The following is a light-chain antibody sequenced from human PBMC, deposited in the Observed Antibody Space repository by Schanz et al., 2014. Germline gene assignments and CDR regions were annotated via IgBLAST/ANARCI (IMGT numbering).Light chain of an antibody. V-gene: IGKV1-39*01. J-gene: IGKJ1*01. Sequence: DIQMTQSPSSLSASVGDRVTITCRASQSISTYLNWYQQKPGKAPKLLIYAASSLQSGVPSRFSGSASGTDFTLTINSLQPEDFATYYCQQSYSAPRTFGQGTKVEIK. CDR2: AAS. CDR3: QQSYSAPRT. CDR1: QSISTY.